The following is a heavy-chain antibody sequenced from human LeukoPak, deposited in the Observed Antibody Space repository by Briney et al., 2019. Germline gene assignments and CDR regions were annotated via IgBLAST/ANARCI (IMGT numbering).Heavy chain of an antibody. Sequence: PSETLSLTCTVSGGSISSSSYYWGWIRQPPGKGLEWIGSIYYSGSTYYNPSLKSRVTISVDTSKNQFSLKLSSVTAADTAVYYCARPHPPFIVVVPAAILDWGRGTLVTVSS. V-gene: IGHV4-39*01. CDR2: IYYSGST. CDR3: ARPHPPFIVVVPAAILD. J-gene: IGHJ4*02. D-gene: IGHD2-2*02. CDR1: GGSISSSSYY.